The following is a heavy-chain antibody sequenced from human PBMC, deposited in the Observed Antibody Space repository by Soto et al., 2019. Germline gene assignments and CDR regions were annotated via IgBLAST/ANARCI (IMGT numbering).Heavy chain of an antibody. CDR3: ARDNYDIDMDV. CDR2: IIPIFGTT. D-gene: IGHD3-9*01. J-gene: IGHJ6*03. CDR1: GGTFSSYA. V-gene: IGHV1-69*06. Sequence: GASVKVSCKASGGTFSSYAISWVRQAPGQGLEWMGWIIPIFGTTNYAQKFQGRVTMTADTSTSTAYMELRSLRSDDTAVYYCARDNYDIDMDVWGKGTTVTVSS.